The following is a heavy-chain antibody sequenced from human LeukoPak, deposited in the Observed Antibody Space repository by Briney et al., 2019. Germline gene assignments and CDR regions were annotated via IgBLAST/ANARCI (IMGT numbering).Heavy chain of an antibody. CDR3: ARDRASWYYYYYGMDV. V-gene: IGHV3-23*01. J-gene: IGHJ6*02. Sequence: GGSLRLSCAASGFTFGSYAMSWVRQAPGKGLEWVSAISGSGDSTSYADSVEGRFTISRDNSKNTLFLQMNSLRAEDTAVYYCARDRASWYYYYYGMDVWGQGTTVTVSS. D-gene: IGHD2-2*01. CDR1: GFTFGSYA. CDR2: ISGSGDST.